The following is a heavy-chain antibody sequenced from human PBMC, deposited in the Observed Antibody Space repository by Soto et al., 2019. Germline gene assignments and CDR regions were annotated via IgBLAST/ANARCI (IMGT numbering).Heavy chain of an antibody. CDR1: VYNFAGYW. CDR2: IYPSDSDT. D-gene: IGHD3-3*01. V-gene: IGHV5-51*01. J-gene: IGHJ4*02. CDR3: ARGGVSTRTFDY. Sequence: PGESLKISCKGSVYNFAGYWIAWVRQMPGKGLELMGIIYPSDSDTRYRPSFQGQVTISADKSISSAYLQWSSLRASDTAMYYCARGGVSTRTFDYWGQGTPVTVLL.